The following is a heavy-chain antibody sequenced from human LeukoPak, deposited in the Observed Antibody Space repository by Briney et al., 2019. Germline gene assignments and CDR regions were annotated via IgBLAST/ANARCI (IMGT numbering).Heavy chain of an antibody. J-gene: IGHJ4*02. CDR1: GFSFSSYG. Sequence: GGSLRLSCAASGFSFSSYGMSWVRQAPGKGLEWISAITYYADSVEGRFTISRDNSKNTLYLQVNSLRAEDTAVYYCARDRMGAILYFDSWGQGTLVTVSS. V-gene: IGHV3-23*01. CDR2: IT. CDR3: ARDRMGAILYFDS. D-gene: IGHD1-26*01.